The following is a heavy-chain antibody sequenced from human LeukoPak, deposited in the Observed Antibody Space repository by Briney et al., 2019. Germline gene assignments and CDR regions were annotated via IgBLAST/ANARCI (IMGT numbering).Heavy chain of an antibody. CDR1: GYTFTSYG. J-gene: IGHJ4*02. Sequence: ASVTVSCTASGYTFTSYGISWVRQAPGQGLEWMGWISAYNGNTNYAQKLQGRVTMTTDTSTSTAYMELRSLRSDDTAVYYCARDQRYDSSGPFGLWGQGTLVTVSS. V-gene: IGHV1-18*01. CDR3: ARDQRYDSSGPFGL. CDR2: ISAYNGNT. D-gene: IGHD3-22*01.